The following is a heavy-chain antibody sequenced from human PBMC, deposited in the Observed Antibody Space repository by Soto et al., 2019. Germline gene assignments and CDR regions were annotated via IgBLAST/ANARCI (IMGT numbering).Heavy chain of an antibody. CDR1: GFTPSSYP. V-gene: IGHV3-30-3*01. Sequence: QVQLVESGGGVVQPGRSLRLSCAASGFTPSSYPMNWVRQAPGKGLEWVAITPHDGGNNYYADSVKGRFTISRDNSKNTLFLQMNSLRAEDTAVYYCATLYTQEVDYGGQGTLVTVSS. D-gene: IGHD1-20*01. CDR2: TPHDGGNN. J-gene: IGHJ4*02. CDR3: ATLYTQEVDY.